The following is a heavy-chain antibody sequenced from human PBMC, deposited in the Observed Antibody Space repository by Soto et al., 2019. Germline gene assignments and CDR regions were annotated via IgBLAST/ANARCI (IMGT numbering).Heavy chain of an antibody. CDR2: IYPGDSVT. J-gene: IGHJ4*02. D-gene: IGHD1-1*01. CDR3: ARHYTGTTDY. CDR1: GYNFNNYW. V-gene: IGHV5-51*01. Sequence: GESLKISCKGSGYNFNNYWLGWVRQMPGKGLEWMGIIYPGDSVTRYSPSFQGQVTISADKSISTAYLRWSSLKASDTAMYYCARHYTGTTDYWGQGTLVTVSS.